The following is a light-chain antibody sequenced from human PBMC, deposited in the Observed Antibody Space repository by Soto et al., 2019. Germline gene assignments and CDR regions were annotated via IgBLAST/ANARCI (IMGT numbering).Light chain of an antibody. CDR2: DAS. J-gene: IGKJ1*01. CDR3: QQRSNWPPTWT. V-gene: IGKV3-11*01. Sequence: EIVLTQSPATLSLSPGERATLSCRASQSVSSYLAWYQQKPGQAPRLLIYDASNRATGIPARFNGSGSGTDFTLTISSLEPEDVAVYYCQQRSNWPPTWTFGQGTKVEIK. CDR1: QSVSSY.